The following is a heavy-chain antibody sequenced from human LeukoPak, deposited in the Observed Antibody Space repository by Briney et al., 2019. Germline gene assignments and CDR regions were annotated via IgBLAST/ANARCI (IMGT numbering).Heavy chain of an antibody. V-gene: IGHV5-51*01. CDR2: IYPSDSDT. J-gene: IGHJ4*02. Sequence: GESLKISCKGSGYSFTNYWIGWVRQMPGKGLEWMGIIYPSDSDTRYCPSSQGQVTISADKSISTAYLQWSSLKASDTAVYYCARGTVTNYFDYWGQGTLVTVSS. CDR3: ARGTVTNYFDY. D-gene: IGHD4-17*01. CDR1: GYSFTNYW.